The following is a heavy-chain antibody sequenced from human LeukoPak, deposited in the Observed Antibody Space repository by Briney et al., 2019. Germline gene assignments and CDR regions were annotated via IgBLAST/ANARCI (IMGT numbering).Heavy chain of an antibody. J-gene: IGHJ4*02. V-gene: IGHV1-18*01. CDR1: GYTFTSYG. Sequence: GASVNFSCKASGYTFTSYGINWVRQAPGQGLEWIGWISAYNGNTNYAQKLPGRVTMTTDTSTSTAYMELRSLRSDDTAVYYCAREDGDYGIDYWGQGTLVTASS. CDR3: AREDGDYGIDY. CDR2: ISAYNGNT. D-gene: IGHD4-17*01.